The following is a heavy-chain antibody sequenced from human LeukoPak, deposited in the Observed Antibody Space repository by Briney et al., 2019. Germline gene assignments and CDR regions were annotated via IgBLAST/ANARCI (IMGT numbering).Heavy chain of an antibody. Sequence: PGGSLRLSCAASGFTFSTYGMSWVRQAPGKGLVWVSRIKSDGSTRYADSVKGRFTISRDNAKSTVSLQMNSLRAEDTGVYYCARAPSEIGGYCPEYFRHWGQGTLVTVSP. CDR1: GFTFSTYG. CDR3: ARAPSEIGGYCPEYFRH. V-gene: IGHV3-74*01. D-gene: IGHD2-21*01. J-gene: IGHJ1*01. CDR2: IKSDGST.